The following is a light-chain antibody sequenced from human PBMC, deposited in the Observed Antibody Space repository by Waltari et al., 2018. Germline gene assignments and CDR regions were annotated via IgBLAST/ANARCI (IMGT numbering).Light chain of an antibody. V-gene: IGLV2-14*03. CDR3: SSYTSSSTLVV. CDR1: SSEVGGYNY. Sequence: QSALTQPASVSGSPGQSITISCTGTSSEVGGYNYVSWYQQHPGKAPNLMIYDVSNRPSGVSNRFSGSKSGNTASLTISGLQAEDEADYYCSSYTSSSTLVVFGGGTKLTVL. CDR2: DVS. J-gene: IGLJ2*01.